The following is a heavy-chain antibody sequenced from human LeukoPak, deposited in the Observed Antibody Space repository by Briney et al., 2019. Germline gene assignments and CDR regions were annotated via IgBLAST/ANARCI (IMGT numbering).Heavy chain of an antibody. Sequence: SVKVSCKASGGTFSSYAISWVRQAPGQGLEWMGGIIPIFGTANYAQKFQGRVTITADESTSTAYMELSSLRSEDTAVYYCARDPMGPGTGWFDPWGQGTLVTVSS. CDR2: IIPIFGTA. J-gene: IGHJ5*02. D-gene: IGHD1-14*01. CDR3: ARDPMGPGTGWFDP. V-gene: IGHV1-69*13. CDR1: GGTFSSYA.